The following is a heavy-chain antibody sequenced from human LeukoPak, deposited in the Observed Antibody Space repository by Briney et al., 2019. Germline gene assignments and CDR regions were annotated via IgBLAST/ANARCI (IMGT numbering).Heavy chain of an antibody. D-gene: IGHD3-10*01. J-gene: IGHJ5*02. CDR3: AKDAIKRITMVRGVITPNWFDP. V-gene: IGHV3-74*01. CDR2: INSDGSST. Sequence: PGGSLRLSCAASGFTFSNYWMHWVRQAPGKGLVWVSLINSDGSSTNYADSVKGRFTISRDNAKNTLYLQMNSLRAEDTAVYYCAKDAIKRITMVRGVITPNWFDPWGQGTLVTVSS. CDR1: GFTFSNYW.